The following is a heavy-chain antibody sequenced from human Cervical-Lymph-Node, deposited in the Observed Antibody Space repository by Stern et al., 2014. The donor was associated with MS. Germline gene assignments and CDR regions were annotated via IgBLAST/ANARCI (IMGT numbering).Heavy chain of an antibody. J-gene: IGHJ3*02. Sequence: MQLVESGGGVVQPGRSLRLSCAASGFIFSNYAMHWVRQPPGEGLEWVAVVSSDGANTYFADSVKGRFTISRDNSKNTLYLQMNSLKIEDTAIYYWASKIWGQGKMVTVSS. V-gene: IGHV3-30*01. CDR3: ASKI. CDR2: VSSDGANT. CDR1: GFIFSNYA.